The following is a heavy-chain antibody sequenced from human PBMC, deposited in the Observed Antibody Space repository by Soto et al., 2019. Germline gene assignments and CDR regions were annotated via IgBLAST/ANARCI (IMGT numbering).Heavy chain of an antibody. V-gene: IGHV4-30-4*01. D-gene: IGHD2-21*01. CDR1: GGSISSGDYY. Sequence: LSLTCTVSGGSISSGDYYWSWIRQPPGKGLEWIGYIYYSGSTYYSPSLKSRLTMAVDTSKNEFSLKLTSVSAADTAVYFCAREERKGIISWFDPWGQGTPVTVSS. J-gene: IGHJ5*02. CDR3: AREERKGIISWFDP. CDR2: IYYSGST.